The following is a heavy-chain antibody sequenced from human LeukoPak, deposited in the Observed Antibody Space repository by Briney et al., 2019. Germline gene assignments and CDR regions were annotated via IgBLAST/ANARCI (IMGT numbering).Heavy chain of an antibody. CDR3: AKGSSSVATMEVFDY. Sequence: GGSLRLSCAASGFTFSSYAMNWVRQAPGKGLEWVSAISDSGGSTYYADSVKGRFTISRDNSKNTLYLQMNSLRAEDTAVYYCAKGSSSVATMEVFDYWGQGTLVTVSS. D-gene: IGHD5-12*01. V-gene: IGHV3-23*01. J-gene: IGHJ4*02. CDR2: ISDSGGST. CDR1: GFTFSSYA.